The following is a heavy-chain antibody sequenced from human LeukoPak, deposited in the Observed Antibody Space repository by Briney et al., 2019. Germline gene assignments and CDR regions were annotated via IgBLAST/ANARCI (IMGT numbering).Heavy chain of an antibody. CDR1: GYSFNSHS. J-gene: IGHJ4*02. CDR2: ISSTTRTI. D-gene: IGHD3-22*01. V-gene: IGHV3-48*04. CDR3: AKGGTPGGYYHSSGNDWFDY. Sequence: PGGSLRLSCAASGYSFNSHSMNWVRQAPGKGLEWVSYISSTTRTIFYADSVKGRFTISRDNAKNSLHLQMNSLRAEDTAVYYCAKGGTPGGYYHSSGNDWFDYWGQGTVVTVSS.